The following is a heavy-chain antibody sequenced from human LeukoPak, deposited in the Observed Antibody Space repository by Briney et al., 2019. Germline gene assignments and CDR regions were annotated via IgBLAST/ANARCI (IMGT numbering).Heavy chain of an antibody. V-gene: IGHV3-48*01. CDR3: TARGPDSDSSVAY. Sequence: GGSLRLSCAASGFTFNTYTMNWVRQAPGKGLEWVSYISGSSGIIDYADSVRGRFTISRDNAKNSLYLQMNSLKTEDTAMYYCTARGPDSDSSVAYWGQGTLVTVSS. CDR2: ISGSSGII. CDR1: GFTFNTYT. J-gene: IGHJ4*02. D-gene: IGHD1-26*01.